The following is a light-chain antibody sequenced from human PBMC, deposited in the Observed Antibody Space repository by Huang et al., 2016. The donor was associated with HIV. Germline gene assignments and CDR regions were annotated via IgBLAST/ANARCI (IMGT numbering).Light chain of an antibody. Sequence: EIVLTQSPATLSLSPGESAALFCRASHSLGGYLAWYQQRPGQAPRLLIYDTSNRATGIPARFTGSGSGTDYTLTISGLEPEDFAVYYCQQRSDWPLTFGGGTKVDIK. CDR3: QQRSDWPLT. CDR1: HSLGGY. CDR2: DTS. V-gene: IGKV3-11*01. J-gene: IGKJ4*01.